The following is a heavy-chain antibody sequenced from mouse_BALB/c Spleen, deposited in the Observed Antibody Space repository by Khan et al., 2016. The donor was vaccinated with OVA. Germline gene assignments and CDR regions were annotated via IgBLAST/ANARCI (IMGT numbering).Heavy chain of an antibody. CDR2: INTYTGEP. Sequence: QIQLVQSGPELKKPGETVKISCKASGYTSTNYGMNWVKQAPGKGLKWLGWINTYTGEPTYADDLQGRFAFSLETSANPAYLHIHNLTKADTATYFSARKNYSYDRYVDVWGAGTTVTVSS. CDR3: ARKNYSYDRYVDV. J-gene: IGHJ1*01. CDR1: GYTSTNYG. D-gene: IGHD2-12*01. V-gene: IGHV9-3-1*01.